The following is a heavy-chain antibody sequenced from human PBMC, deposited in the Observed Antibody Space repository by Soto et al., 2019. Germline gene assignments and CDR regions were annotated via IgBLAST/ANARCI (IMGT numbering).Heavy chain of an antibody. Sequence: ASVKVSCKASGYTFTSYYMHWVRQAPGQGLEWMGIINPSGGSTSYAQKFQGRVTMTRDTSTSTVYMELSSLRSEDTAVYYCAREEIGHGGNSHDFDYWGQGTLVTVSS. V-gene: IGHV1-46*01. CDR1: GYTFTSYY. CDR3: AREEIGHGGNSHDFDY. J-gene: IGHJ4*02. CDR2: INPSGGST. D-gene: IGHD2-21*02.